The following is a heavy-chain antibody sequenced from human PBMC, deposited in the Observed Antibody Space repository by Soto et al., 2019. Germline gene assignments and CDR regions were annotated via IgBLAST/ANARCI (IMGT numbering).Heavy chain of an antibody. CDR2: IRGSGGST. CDR1: GFTFSSYA. V-gene: IGHV3-23*01. Sequence: GSLRLSCAASGFTFSSYAMSWVRQAPGKGLEWVSAIRGSGGSTYYGDSVRGRFTISRDNSKNTLYLQMNSLRAEDTAVYYCAKEGLSPGDYWGQGTLVTVSS. J-gene: IGHJ4*02. CDR3: AKEGLSPGDY.